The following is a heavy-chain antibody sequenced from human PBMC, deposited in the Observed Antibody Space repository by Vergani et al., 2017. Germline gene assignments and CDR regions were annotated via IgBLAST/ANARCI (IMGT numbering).Heavy chain of an antibody. CDR3: ATPGVTMVRGVDYYYYYMDV. D-gene: IGHD3-10*01. CDR1: GYTFTSYY. CDR2: INPSGGST. Sequence: QVQLVQSGAEVKKPGASVKVSCKASGYTFTSYYMHWVRQAPGQGLEWMGIINPSGGSTSYAQKFQGRVTMTRDTSTSTVYMGLGSLRSEDTAVYYCATPGVTMVRGVDYYYYYMDVWGKGTTVTVSS. V-gene: IGHV1-46*01. J-gene: IGHJ6*03.